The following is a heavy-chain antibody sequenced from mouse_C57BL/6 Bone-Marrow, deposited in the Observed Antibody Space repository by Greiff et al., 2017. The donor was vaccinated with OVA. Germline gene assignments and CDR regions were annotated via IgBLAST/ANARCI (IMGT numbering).Heavy chain of an antibody. J-gene: IGHJ2*01. CDR2: IYPGSGST. CDR3: ARSGPWLDY. CDR1: GYTFTSYW. Sequence: VQLQHPGAELVKPGASVKMSCTASGYTFTSYWITWVKQRPGQGLEWIGDIYPGSGSTNYNEKFKSKATLTVDTSSSTAYMQLSSLTSEDSAVYDWARSGPWLDYWGQGTTLTVSS. V-gene: IGHV1-55*01.